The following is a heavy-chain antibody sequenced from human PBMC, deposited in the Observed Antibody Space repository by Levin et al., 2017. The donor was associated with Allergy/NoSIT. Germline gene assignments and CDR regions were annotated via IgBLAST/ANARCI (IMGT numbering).Heavy chain of an antibody. D-gene: IGHD3-3*01. CDR2: IYPGDSDT. CDR1: GYSFTSYW. Sequence: RGESLKISCKGSGYSFTSYWIGWVRQMPGKGLEWMGIIYPGDSDTRYSPSFQGQVTISADKSISTAYLQWSSLKASDTAMYYCARSRGGYYETAGYYYGMDVWGQGTTVTVSS. CDR3: ARSRGGYYETAGYYYGMDV. V-gene: IGHV5-51*01. J-gene: IGHJ6*02.